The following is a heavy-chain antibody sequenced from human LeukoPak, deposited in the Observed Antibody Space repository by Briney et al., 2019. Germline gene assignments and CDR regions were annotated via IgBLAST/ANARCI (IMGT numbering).Heavy chain of an antibody. Sequence: PGGSLRLSCAASGFTFSSYAMHWVRQAPGKGLEWVAVISYDGSNKYYADSVKGRFTISRDNSKNTLYLQMNSLRAEDTAVYYCAKVKWIREKKDIVVVPAAMQDYYYYMDVWGKGTTVTVSS. CDR1: GFTFSSYA. V-gene: IGHV3-30-3*01. J-gene: IGHJ6*03. D-gene: IGHD2-2*01. CDR2: ISYDGSNK. CDR3: AKVKWIREKKDIVVVPAAMQDYYYYMDV.